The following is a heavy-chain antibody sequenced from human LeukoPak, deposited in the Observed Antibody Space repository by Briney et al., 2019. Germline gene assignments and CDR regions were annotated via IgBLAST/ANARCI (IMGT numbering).Heavy chain of an antibody. CDR2: IGSGGHII. Sequence: PGGSLRLSCVASEFTFTTYTMNWVRQAPGKGLEWVSYIGSGGHIIYYADSVKGRFTISRDDAQNSLYLQLNRLRPEDTAVYYCARDLFQQALDYWGQGTLVTVSS. V-gene: IGHV3-48*01. CDR3: ARDLFQQALDY. CDR1: EFTFTTYT. J-gene: IGHJ4*02.